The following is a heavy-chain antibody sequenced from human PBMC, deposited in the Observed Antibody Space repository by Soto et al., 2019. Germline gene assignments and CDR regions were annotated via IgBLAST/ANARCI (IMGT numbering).Heavy chain of an antibody. J-gene: IGHJ6*02. CDR3: ARRAWDSYYAIDV. CDR2: ISYDGSDK. V-gene: IGHV3-30*09. D-gene: IGHD3-22*01. CDR1: GFTYTDFA. Sequence: GSLRLSCAASGFTYTDFALHWVHQAPGKGLEWVAIISYDGSDKYYADSVKGRFAISRDNPKNTLYLEMNSLRPEDTAVYFCARRAWDSYYAIDVWGQGTTVTVSS.